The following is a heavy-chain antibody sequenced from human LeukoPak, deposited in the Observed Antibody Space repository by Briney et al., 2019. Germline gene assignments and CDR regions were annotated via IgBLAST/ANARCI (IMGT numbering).Heavy chain of an antibody. V-gene: IGHV1-2*02. CDR2: INPNSGGT. Sequence: GASVKVSRKASGYSFTAYLMHWVRQAPGQGLEWLGWINPNSGGTNYAQKFQGRVTMTRDTSISTAYMELSRLRSDDTAVYYCARSGGILTARDAFGIWGQGTMVTVSS. D-gene: IGHD3-9*01. CDR3: ARSGGILTARDAFGI. CDR1: GYSFTAYL. J-gene: IGHJ3*02.